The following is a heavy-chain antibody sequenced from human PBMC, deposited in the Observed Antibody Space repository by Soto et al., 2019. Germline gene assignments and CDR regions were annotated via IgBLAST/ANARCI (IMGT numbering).Heavy chain of an antibody. D-gene: IGHD2-15*01. V-gene: IGHV3-30*18. Sequence: PGGSLRLSCTGSGFIFRTCRLLLFRQAPEKGQEWVAVISYDGSHKYYADSVKGRFTISRDNSNNMLCLQMDSLRAEDTAVYYCAKDGAPRYCSRSSCHPAGAYWGQGTLVTVSS. CDR2: ISYDGSHK. J-gene: IGHJ4*02. CDR1: GFIFRTCR. CDR3: AKDGAPRYCSRSSCHPAGAY.